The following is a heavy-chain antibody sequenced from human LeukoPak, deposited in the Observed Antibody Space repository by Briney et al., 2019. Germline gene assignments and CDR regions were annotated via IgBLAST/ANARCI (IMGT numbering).Heavy chain of an antibody. CDR3: AREVDYYDSSGYYPD. J-gene: IGHJ4*02. D-gene: IGHD3-22*01. CDR2: IYYSGST. Sequence: SETLSLTCTVSGGSISSSSYYWGWIRQPPGKGLGWIGSIYYSGSTYYNPSLKSRVTISVDTSKNQLSLKLSSVTAADTAVYYCAREVDYYDSSGYYPDWGQGTLVTVSS. CDR1: GGSISSSSYY. V-gene: IGHV4-39*07.